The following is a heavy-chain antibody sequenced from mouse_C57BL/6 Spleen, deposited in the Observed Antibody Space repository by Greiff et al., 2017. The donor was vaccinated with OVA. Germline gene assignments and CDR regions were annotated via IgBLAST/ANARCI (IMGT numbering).Heavy chain of an antibody. CDR3: TPSPFYDGYPWFAY. CDR1: GFNIKDYY. V-gene: IGHV14-1*01. D-gene: IGHD2-3*01. CDR2: IDPEDGDT. Sequence: VQLQQSGAELVRPGASVKLSCTASGFNIKDYYMHWVKQRPEQGLEWIGRIDPEDGDTEYAPKFQGKATMTADTSSNTAYLQLSSLTSEDTAVYYCTPSPFYDGYPWFAYWGQGTLVTVSA. J-gene: IGHJ3*01.